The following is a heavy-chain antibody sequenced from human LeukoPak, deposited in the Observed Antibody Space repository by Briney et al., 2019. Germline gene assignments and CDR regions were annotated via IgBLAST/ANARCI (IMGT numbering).Heavy chain of an antibody. CDR3: AKEGSTDPRNYFDY. J-gene: IGHJ4*02. CDR2: ISGSGGST. V-gene: IGHV3-23*01. Sequence: PGGSLRLSCAASGFTFSNYAMSLVRQAPGKGLEWVSGISGSGGSTYYADSVKGRFTISRDNSKNRLYLQMNSLRADDTAVYYCAKEGSTDPRNYFDYWGQGTLVTVSS. D-gene: IGHD4-17*01. CDR1: GFTFSNYA.